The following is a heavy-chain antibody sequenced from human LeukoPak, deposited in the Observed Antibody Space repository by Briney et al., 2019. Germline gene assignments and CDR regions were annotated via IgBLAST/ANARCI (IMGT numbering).Heavy chain of an antibody. CDR1: GYTFTSYA. CDR2: INAYNGNT. Sequence: GASVKVSCKASGYTFTSYAMHWVRQAPGQGLEWLGWINAYNGNTNYAQKLQGRVTMTTDSSTSTAYMELRSLISDDTAVYYCARGGYDFWSNYLNYWGQGTLVTVSS. V-gene: IGHV1-18*01. J-gene: IGHJ4*02. D-gene: IGHD3-3*01. CDR3: ARGGYDFWSNYLNY.